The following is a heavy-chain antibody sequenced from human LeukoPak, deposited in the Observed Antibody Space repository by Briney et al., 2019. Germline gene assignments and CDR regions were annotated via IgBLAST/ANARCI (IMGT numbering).Heavy chain of an antibody. Sequence: PSETVSLTCTVSGGSISRYYWSWIRQPPEKGLEWIGYIYYSGSTNYNPSLTSRVTVSVDTSKNQFSLKVTSVTAADTAIYYCARHDSSGYKYWGQGTLVTVSS. V-gene: IGHV4-59*08. J-gene: IGHJ4*02. CDR1: GGSISRYY. D-gene: IGHD3-22*01. CDR2: IYYSGST. CDR3: ARHDSSGYKY.